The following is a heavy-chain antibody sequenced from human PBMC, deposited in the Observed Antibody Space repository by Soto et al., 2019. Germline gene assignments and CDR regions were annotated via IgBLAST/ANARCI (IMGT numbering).Heavy chain of an antibody. CDR1: GYTFTSYA. J-gene: IGHJ4*02. CDR2: INAGNGNT. D-gene: IGHD1-26*01. Sequence: QVQLVQSGAEVKKPGASVKVSCKASGYTFTSYAIHWVRQAPGQRLEWMGWINAGNGNTKYSQKFQGRVTITRDTSASAAYMELSSLRTEDTAVYYCASGSGPYSPDYWGQGTLVTVSS. V-gene: IGHV1-3*01. CDR3: ASGSGPYSPDY.